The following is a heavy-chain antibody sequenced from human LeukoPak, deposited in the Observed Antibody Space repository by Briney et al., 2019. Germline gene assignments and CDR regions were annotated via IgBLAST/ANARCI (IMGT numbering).Heavy chain of an antibody. CDR2: IIPIFGTA. CDR1: GGTFSSYA. D-gene: IGHD1-26*01. V-gene: IGHV1-69*05. J-gene: IGHJ6*02. CDR3: ARDRYSGSYGYYYGMDV. Sequence: SVKVSCKASGGTFSSYAISWVRQAPGQGLEWMGGIIPIFGTANYAQKLQGRVTMTTDTSTSTAYMELRSLRSDDTAVYYCARDRYSGSYGYYYGMDVWGQGTTVTVSS.